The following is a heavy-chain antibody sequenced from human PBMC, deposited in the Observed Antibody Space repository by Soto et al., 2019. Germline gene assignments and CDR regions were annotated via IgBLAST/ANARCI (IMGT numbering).Heavy chain of an antibody. J-gene: IGHJ6*03. CDR3: AKVHITTGTIMLSNYYYMDV. Sequence: PGESLKISCKGSGYSFTSYWIGWVRQVPGKGLEWMGIIYPGDSDTRYSPSFQGQVTISADKSISTAYLQWSSLKASDTAVYYCAKVHITTGTIMLSNYYYMDVWGKGTTVTVSS. CDR1: GYSFTSYW. CDR2: IYPGDSDT. D-gene: IGHD1-1*01. V-gene: IGHV5-51*01.